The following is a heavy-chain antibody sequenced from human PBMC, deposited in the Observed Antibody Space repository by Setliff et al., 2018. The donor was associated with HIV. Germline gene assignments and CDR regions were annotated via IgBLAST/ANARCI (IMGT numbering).Heavy chain of an antibody. CDR1: GDSINSRPYY. CDR2: VFYSGST. J-gene: IGHJ4*02. CDR3: ARFPTVVTAPGF. Sequence: SETLSLTCSRRVSGDSINSRPYYYGWLRQPPGKGLEWIGNVFYSGSTYYNPSLKSRVSMSIDTSRNQFSLKLTSVTAADTAVYFCARFPTVVTAPGFWGRGTLVTVSS. V-gene: IGHV4-39*01. D-gene: IGHD2-21*02.